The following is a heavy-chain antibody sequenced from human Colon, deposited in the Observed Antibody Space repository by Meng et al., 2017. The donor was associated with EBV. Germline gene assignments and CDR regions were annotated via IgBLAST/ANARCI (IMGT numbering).Heavy chain of an antibody. CDR3: ASFDHIPRRNYFDY. CDR2: IHHSGSA. Sequence: VPRQGSGPGPVEPSQTLSLTCTVSGGSMSSGNYYWSWIRQPPGKGLEWIGYIHHSGSAYYNPSLKSRVSISVDTSKNQFSLNLNSMTAADTAVYYCASFDHIPRRNYFDYWGQGTLVTVSS. D-gene: IGHD2-21*01. J-gene: IGHJ4*02. V-gene: IGHV4-30-4*01. CDR1: GGSMSSGNYY.